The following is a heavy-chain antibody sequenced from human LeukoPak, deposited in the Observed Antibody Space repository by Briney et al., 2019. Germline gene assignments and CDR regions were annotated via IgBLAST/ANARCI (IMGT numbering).Heavy chain of an antibody. CDR2: ISWNSGSI. CDR1: GFTFDDYA. J-gene: IGHJ4*02. Sequence: GGSLRLSCAASGFTFDDYAMHWVRQAPGKGLEWVSGISWNSGSIGYADSVKGRFTISRDNSKNTLYLQMNSLRAEDTALYYCAKTAESNWYRQAFDYWGQGTLVTVSS. D-gene: IGHD1-1*01. CDR3: AKTAESNWYRQAFDY. V-gene: IGHV3-9*01.